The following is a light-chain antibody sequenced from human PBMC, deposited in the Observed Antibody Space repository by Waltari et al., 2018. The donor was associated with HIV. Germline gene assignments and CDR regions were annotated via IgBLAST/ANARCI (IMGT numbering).Light chain of an antibody. CDR2: VKT. CDR3: QSYDSGLRASV. V-gene: IGLV1-40*01. Sequence: QSVLTQPPSVSGAPGRSVIITCAGNSSNIGAPYDVHWYQQLQGAAPKLLIPVKTNRPAAVPDRLSVAKSGTSASLAITGLQAGDEADYYCQSYDSGLRASVFGGGPKLTVL. J-gene: IGLJ3*02. CDR1: SSNIGAPYD.